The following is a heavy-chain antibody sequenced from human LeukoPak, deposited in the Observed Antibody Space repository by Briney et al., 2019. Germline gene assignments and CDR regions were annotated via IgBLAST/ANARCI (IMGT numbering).Heavy chain of an antibody. CDR3: ARDTTGTFGSLTLYYMDV. CDR1: GYTFTGYY. CDR2: INPNSGGT. V-gene: IGHV1-2*02. J-gene: IGHJ6*03. D-gene: IGHD3-16*01. Sequence: ASVKVSCKASGYTFTGYYMHWVRQAPGQGLEWMGWINPNSGGTNYAQKFQGRVTMTRDTSISTAYMELSRLGSDDTAVYYCARDTTGTFGSLTLYYMDVWGKGTTVTISS.